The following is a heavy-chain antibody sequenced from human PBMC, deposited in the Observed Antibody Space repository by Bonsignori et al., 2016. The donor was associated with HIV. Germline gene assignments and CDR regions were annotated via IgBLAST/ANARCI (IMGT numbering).Heavy chain of an antibody. CDR2: ISSSGSTI. Sequence: VRQAPGKGLEWVSYISSSGSTIYYADSVKGRFTTSRDNAKNSLYLQMNSLRAEDTAVYYCARDYGTPPAVDDYWGQGTLVTVSS. CDR3: ARDYGTPPAVDDY. J-gene: IGHJ4*02. D-gene: IGHD1-26*01. V-gene: IGHV3-48*03.